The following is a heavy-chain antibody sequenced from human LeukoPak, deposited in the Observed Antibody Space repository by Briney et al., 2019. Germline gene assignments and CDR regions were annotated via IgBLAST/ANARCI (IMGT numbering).Heavy chain of an antibody. D-gene: IGHD6-13*01. J-gene: IGHJ6*03. CDR1: GYTFTSYY. CDR3: ARVGYSSSWYYYYYYMDV. Sequence: GASVKVSCKASGYTFTSYYMHWVRQAPGQGLEWMGIINPSGGSTSYAQKFQGRVTITRNTSISTAYMELSSLRSEDTAVYYCARVGYSSSWYYYYYYMDVWGKGTTVTVSS. CDR2: INPSGGST. V-gene: IGHV1-46*01.